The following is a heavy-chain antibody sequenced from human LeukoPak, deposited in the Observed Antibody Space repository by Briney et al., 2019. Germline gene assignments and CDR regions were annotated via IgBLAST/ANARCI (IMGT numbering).Heavy chain of an antibody. CDR3: ARDHGSWDTSFDY. V-gene: IGHV3-48*03. D-gene: IGHD6-13*01. CDR2: ISSSGSTI. CDR1: GFSFSSYE. Sequence: GGSLRLSCAASGFSFSSYEMNWGRQAPGKGLEWVSYISSSGSTIYYADSVKGRFTISRDNAKNSLYLQMNSLRAEDTAVYYCARDHGSWDTSFDYWGQGTLLTVSS. J-gene: IGHJ4*02.